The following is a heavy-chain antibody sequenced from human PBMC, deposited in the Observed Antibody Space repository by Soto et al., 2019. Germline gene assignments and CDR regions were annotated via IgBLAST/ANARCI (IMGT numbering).Heavy chain of an antibody. CDR3: VRSGHSFGGVI. CDR1: GGSLNNYY. CDR2: MFYSGNS. J-gene: IGHJ4*01. V-gene: IGHV4-59*01. Sequence: QVLLQESGPRLVKPSETLSLTCTVSGGSLNNYYGSWVRQPPGKGLEWIGYMFYSGNSNYNSSLKSRVTISLYKSKNQFSLKLTSVTAAATDVYYCVRSGHSFGGVIWGRGTLVTVSS. D-gene: IGHD3-16*01.